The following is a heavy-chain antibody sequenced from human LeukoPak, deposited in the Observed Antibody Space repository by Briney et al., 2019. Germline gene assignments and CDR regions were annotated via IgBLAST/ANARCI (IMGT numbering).Heavy chain of an antibody. CDR1: GGSFSGYY. Sequence: TSETLSLTCAVYGGSFSGYYWSWIRQPPGKGLEWIGEINHSGSTNYNPSLKSRVTISVDTSKNQFSLKLSSVTAADTAVYYCARGLIAAAGRVDWFDPWGQGTLVTVSS. J-gene: IGHJ5*02. CDR2: INHSGST. D-gene: IGHD6-13*01. V-gene: IGHV4-34*01. CDR3: ARGLIAAAGRVDWFDP.